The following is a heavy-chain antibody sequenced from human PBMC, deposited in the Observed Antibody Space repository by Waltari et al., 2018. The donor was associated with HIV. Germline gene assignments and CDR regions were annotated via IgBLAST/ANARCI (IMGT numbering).Heavy chain of an antibody. V-gene: IGHV3-21*01. CDR2: ISSSGTFT. Sequence: EVQLVESGGGPVKPGGSLRLLCTAPGFPFNSYSPHWVRQAPGKGLEWISSISSSGTFTHYADSVKGRFTISRDNANKSVYLQMNSLRAEDTAVYYCARDSRDNSWSLNFFDPWGQGTLVTVSS. CDR1: GFPFNSYS. D-gene: IGHD6-13*01. J-gene: IGHJ5*02. CDR3: ARDSRDNSWSLNFFDP.